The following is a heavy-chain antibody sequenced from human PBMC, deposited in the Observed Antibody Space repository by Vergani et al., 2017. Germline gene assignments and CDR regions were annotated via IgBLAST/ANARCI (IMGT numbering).Heavy chain of an antibody. CDR2: INHSGST. CDR3: ARMGPAYCGGDCYLAY. Sequence: QVQLQQWGAGLLKPSETLSLTCAVYGGSFSGYYWSWIRQPPGKGLEWIGEINHSGSTNYNPSLRRLVTIAVDTSKNQFSLKLSAVTAADTAVYYCARMGPAYCGGDCYLAYWGQGTLVTVSS. CDR1: GGSFSGYY. J-gene: IGHJ4*02. V-gene: IGHV4-34*01. D-gene: IGHD2-21*01.